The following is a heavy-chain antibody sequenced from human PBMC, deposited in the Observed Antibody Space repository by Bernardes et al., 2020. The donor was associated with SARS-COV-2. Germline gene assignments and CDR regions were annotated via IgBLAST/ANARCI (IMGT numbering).Heavy chain of an antibody. V-gene: IGHV4-59*01. Sequence: ETLSLTCTVSAGSIGSYYWAWIRQPPGKGLEWIGYIYYSGNTNYNPSLKSRVTISVDRSQNQFSLNLSSVTPADTAVYYCARDLSHLVRRGFDLWGRGTLVTVSS. CDR2: IYYSGNT. D-gene: IGHD3-10*01. J-gene: IGHJ2*01. CDR1: AGSIGSYY. CDR3: ARDLSHLVRRGFDL.